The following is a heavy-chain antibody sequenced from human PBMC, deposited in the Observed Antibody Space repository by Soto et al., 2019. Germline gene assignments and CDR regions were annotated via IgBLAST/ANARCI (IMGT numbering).Heavy chain of an antibody. D-gene: IGHD6-13*01. J-gene: IGHJ6*02. CDR1: GFTFSKAW. CDR2: IREKVDGGTP. Sequence: GGSLRLSCADSGFTFSKAWMNWVRQAPGKGLEWVGRIREKVDGGTPDYGAPVKGRFTISRDESKNTLYLQMNSLQAEDTAVYYCTTLSSIPPAGGGGYNFAMDVWGQGTTVTVSS. V-gene: IGHV3-15*07. CDR3: TTLSSIPPAGGGGYNFAMDV.